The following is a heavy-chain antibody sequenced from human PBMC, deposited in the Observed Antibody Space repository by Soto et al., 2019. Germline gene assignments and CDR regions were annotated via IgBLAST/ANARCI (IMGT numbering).Heavy chain of an antibody. CDR2: IFYSGST. V-gene: IGHV4-39*07. J-gene: IGHJ4*02. D-gene: IGHD6-19*01. CDR1: GGSISSSSYY. Sequence: SETLSLTCTVSGGSISSSSYYWGRIRQPPGKGLEWIGSIFYSGSTNYNPSLKSRVTISIDTSKNQFSLILRSVTAADTAVYYCARHSSGWYGALDYWGQGTLVTVSS. CDR3: ARHSSGWYGALDY.